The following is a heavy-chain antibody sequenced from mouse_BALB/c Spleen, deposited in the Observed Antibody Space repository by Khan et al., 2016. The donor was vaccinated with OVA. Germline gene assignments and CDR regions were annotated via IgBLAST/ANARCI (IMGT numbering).Heavy chain of an antibody. D-gene: IGHD1-3*01. CDR1: GFSLTSYG. Sequence: VQLQQSGPGLVAPSQSLSITCTVSGFSLTSYGVHWVRQPPGKGLEWLGVIWAGGSTNYNSALMSRLSISKDNSKSPVVLNMNSLQTDDTAIYYCARLEDIWGQGTTRTVSS. CDR3: ARLEDI. CDR2: IWAGGST. V-gene: IGHV2-9*02. J-gene: IGHJ2*01.